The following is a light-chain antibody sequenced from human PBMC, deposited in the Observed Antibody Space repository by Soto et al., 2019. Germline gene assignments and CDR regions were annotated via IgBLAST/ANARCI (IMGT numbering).Light chain of an antibody. CDR3: QHYNSYSEA. CDR1: QSISSW. CDR2: EAS. J-gene: IGKJ1*01. Sequence: DIPMTQSPSTLSASLGDRVTISCRASQSISSWLAWYQQKPGKAPEVLIFEASSLESGVPSRFSGSGSGTEFTLTISSLQPDDFATYYCQHYNSYSEAFGQGTKVDI. V-gene: IGKV1-5*01.